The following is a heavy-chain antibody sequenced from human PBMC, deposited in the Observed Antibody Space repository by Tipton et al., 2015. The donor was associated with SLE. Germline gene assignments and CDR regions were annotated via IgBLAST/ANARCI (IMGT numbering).Heavy chain of an antibody. CDR3: ARGYCSVGSCHGGYNWFDP. CDR1: GGSISSYY. J-gene: IGHJ5*02. V-gene: IGHV4-59*08. CDR2: IYYSGST. Sequence: LRLSCTVSGGSISSYYWSWIRQPPGKGLEWIGYIYYSGSTNYNPSLKSRVTISVDTSKNQFSLKLSSVTAADTAVYYCARGYCSVGSCHGGYNWFDPWGQGTLVTVSS. D-gene: IGHD2-15*01.